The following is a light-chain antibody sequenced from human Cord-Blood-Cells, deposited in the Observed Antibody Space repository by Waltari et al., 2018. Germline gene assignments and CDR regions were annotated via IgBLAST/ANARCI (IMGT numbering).Light chain of an antibody. Sequence: DIVMTQTPLSSPVTLGPPASISCRSSQSIVYSDGNTYFSWLQQRPGQPPRLLIYKISKRFSGVPDRCSGSGAGTDFTLKISRVEADDAGVYYCMQATQFPQKFGQGTKVEIK. J-gene: IGKJ1*01. CDR3: MQATQFPQK. V-gene: IGKV2-24*01. CDR1: QSIVYSDGNTY. CDR2: KIS.